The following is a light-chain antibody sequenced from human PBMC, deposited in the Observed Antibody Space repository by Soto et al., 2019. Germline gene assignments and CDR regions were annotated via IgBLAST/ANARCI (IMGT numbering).Light chain of an antibody. Sequence: DIQMTQSPSSLSASVGDRVTITCRASQSISSYLNWYQQKPGEAPKILIYAASTLQSGVPSRFSGRGSGPDFSLTISSLQPEDFATYYCQQTFSAPVTFGQGTMLEIK. CDR3: QQTFSAPVT. CDR1: QSISSY. CDR2: AAS. V-gene: IGKV1-39*01. J-gene: IGKJ2*01.